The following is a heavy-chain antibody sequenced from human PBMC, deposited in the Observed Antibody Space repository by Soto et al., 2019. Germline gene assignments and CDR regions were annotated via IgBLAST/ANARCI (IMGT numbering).Heavy chain of an antibody. CDR3: ARDAYSSGWYADY. CDR2: IWYDGSNK. J-gene: IGHJ4*02. V-gene: IGHV3-33*01. CDR1: GFTFSSYG. D-gene: IGHD6-19*01. Sequence: QVQLVESGGGVVQPGRSLRLSCAASGFTFSSYGMHWVRQAPGKGLEWVAVIWYDGSNKYYADSVKGRFTISRDNSKNTLYLQVNSLRAEDTAVYYCARDAYSSGWYADYWGQGTLVIVSS.